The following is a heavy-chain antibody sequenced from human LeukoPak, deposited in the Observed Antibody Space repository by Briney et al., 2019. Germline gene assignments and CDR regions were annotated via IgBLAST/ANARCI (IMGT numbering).Heavy chain of an antibody. D-gene: IGHD3-10*01. CDR3: AREDGGY. Sequence: ASVKVSCKASGYTFTKYTMSWVRQAPGQGLEWMGWIDTDTGNPTFAQGFTGRFVFSLDTSVSTAYLEISSLKVEDTAVYYCAREDGGYWGQGTLVTVSS. J-gene: IGHJ4*02. CDR1: GYTFTKYT. V-gene: IGHV7-4-1*02. CDR2: IDTDTGNP.